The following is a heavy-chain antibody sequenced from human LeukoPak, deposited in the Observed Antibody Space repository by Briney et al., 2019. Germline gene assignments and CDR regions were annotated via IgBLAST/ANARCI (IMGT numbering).Heavy chain of an antibody. Sequence: PGGSLRLSCAASGFTFSSYSMNWVRQAPGKGLEWVSSISSSSSYIYYADSVKGRFTISRDNAKNSLYLQMNSLRAEDTAVYYCARYPGRDSSSYLLRVYWGQGTLVTVSS. D-gene: IGHD6-6*01. V-gene: IGHV3-21*01. CDR2: ISSSSSYI. CDR1: GFTFSSYS. CDR3: ARYPGRDSSSYLLRVY. J-gene: IGHJ4*02.